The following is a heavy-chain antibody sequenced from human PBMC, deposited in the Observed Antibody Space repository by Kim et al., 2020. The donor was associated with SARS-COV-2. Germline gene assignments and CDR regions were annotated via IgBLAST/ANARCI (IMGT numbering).Heavy chain of an antibody. CDR1: GFTFSSYW. V-gene: IGHV3-74*01. D-gene: IGHD2-2*01. J-gene: IGHJ4*02. Sequence: GGSLRLSCAASGFTFSSYWMHWVRQAPGKGLVWVSLTSPDGRTTVYADSVKGRFTISRDTAKNTLSLQMNSLRADDTAVYYCTRNLLHSSNLWGQGTLVTVSS. CDR3: TRNLLHSSNL. CDR2: TSPDGRTT.